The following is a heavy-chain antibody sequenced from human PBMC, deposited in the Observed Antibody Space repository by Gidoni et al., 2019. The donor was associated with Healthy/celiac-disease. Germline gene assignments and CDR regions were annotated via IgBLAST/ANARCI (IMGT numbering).Heavy chain of an antibody. J-gene: IGHJ4*02. D-gene: IGHD6-13*01. V-gene: IGHV3-23*01. Sequence: RDNSKNTLYLQMNSLRAEDTAVYYCAKGPSYCSSWYFDYWGQGTLVTVSS. CDR3: AKGPSYCSSWYFDY.